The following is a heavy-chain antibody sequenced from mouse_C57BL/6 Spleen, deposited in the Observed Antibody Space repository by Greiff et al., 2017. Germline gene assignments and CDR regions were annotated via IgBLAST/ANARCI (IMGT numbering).Heavy chain of an antibody. Sequence: QVQLQQPGAELVRPGSSVKLSCKASGYTFTSYWMHWVKQRPIQGLEWIGNIDPSDSETHYNQKFKDKATLTVDKSSSTAYMQLSSLTSEDSAVYYCARWGVYDCYYSAMDYWGQGTSVTVSS. V-gene: IGHV1-52*01. D-gene: IGHD2-3*01. CDR3: ARWGVYDCYYSAMDY. CDR2: IDPSDSET. J-gene: IGHJ4*01. CDR1: GYTFTSYW.